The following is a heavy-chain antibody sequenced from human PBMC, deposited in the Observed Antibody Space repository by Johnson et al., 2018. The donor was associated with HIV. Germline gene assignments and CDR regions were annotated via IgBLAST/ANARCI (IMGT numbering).Heavy chain of an antibody. CDR3: ARLSPDRGAFDI. CDR1: GFTFDDYG. CDR2: INWNGGTT. J-gene: IGHJ3*02. Sequence: VQLVESGGDVVRPGGSLRLSCAASGFTFDDYGISWVRLVPGKGLEWVSGINWNGGTTGYVDSVKGRFTISRDNAKNSLHLQMNSLRVEDTAFYYCARLSPDRGAFDIWGQGTMVTVSS. D-gene: IGHD3-10*01. V-gene: IGHV3-20*04.